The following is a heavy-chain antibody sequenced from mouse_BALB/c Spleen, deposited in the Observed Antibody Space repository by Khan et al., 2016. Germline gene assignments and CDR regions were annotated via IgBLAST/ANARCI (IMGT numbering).Heavy chain of an antibody. V-gene: IGHV14-3*02. CDR3: FIYYGNYVTADY. CDR1: GFNLKDTY. CDR2: IVPANGNT. J-gene: IGHJ4*01. D-gene: IGHD2-1*01. Sequence: VQLQQSGAELVKPGASVKLSCTVSGFNLKDTYIHWVKQRPEQGLEWIGRIVPANGNTKYDPKFQGKATITADTSSNTAYLHLSSLTSEDTAVYYCFIYYGNYVTADYGGRGTSITVSS.